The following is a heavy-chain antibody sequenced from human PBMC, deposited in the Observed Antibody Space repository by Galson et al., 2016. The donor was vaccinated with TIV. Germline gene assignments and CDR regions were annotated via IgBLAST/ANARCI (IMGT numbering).Heavy chain of an antibody. V-gene: IGHV1-69*04. CDR3: AREVANVDSVIFNADAFDI. J-gene: IGHJ3*02. CDR2: IIPTLSLA. D-gene: IGHD5-18*01. Sequence: SVKVSCKASRDTFSSLSIIWVRQAPGQGLEWMGRIIPTLSLADYAQKFQGRVTITADRSTSTVYMELSSLRSDDAAVYYCAREVANVDSVIFNADAFDIWGQGTMVTVSS. CDR1: RDTFSSLS.